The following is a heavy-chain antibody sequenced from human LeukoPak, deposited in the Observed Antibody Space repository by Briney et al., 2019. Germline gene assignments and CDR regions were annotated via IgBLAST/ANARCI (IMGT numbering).Heavy chain of an antibody. CDR1: GGTFSSYA. CDR3: ARATLRDCGGDCYSRGKYYFDY. CDR2: IIPIFGTA. V-gene: IGHV1-69*05. J-gene: IGHJ4*02. D-gene: IGHD2-21*02. Sequence: GASVKVSCKASGGTFSSYAISWVRQAPGQGLEWMGRIIPIFGTANYAQKFQGRVTITTDESTSTAYMELSSLRSEDTAVYYCARATLRDCGGDCYSRGKYYFDYWGQGTLVTVSS.